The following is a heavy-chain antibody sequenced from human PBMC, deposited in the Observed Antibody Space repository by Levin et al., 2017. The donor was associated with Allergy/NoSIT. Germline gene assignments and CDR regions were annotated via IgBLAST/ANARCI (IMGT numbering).Heavy chain of an antibody. CDR1: GFVFSSYG. D-gene: IGHD3-22*01. V-gene: IGHV3-30*03. Sequence: GGSLRLSCETSGFVFSSYGMHWVRQAPGKGLEWVAVISLDGSNKYYADSVKGRFSVSRDNSKNTMSLQMNNLRAEDTAVYYCARDPYYDSTILPYVFDQWGQGALVTVSS. J-gene: IGHJ4*02. CDR3: ARDPYYDSTILPYVFDQ. CDR2: ISLDGSNK.